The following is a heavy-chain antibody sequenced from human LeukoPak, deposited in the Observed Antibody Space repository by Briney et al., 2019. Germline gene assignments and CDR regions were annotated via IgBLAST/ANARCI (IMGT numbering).Heavy chain of an antibody. CDR2: IYYSGST. J-gene: IGHJ4*02. D-gene: IGHD6-19*01. CDR3: ARPYSSGWSLDY. V-gene: IGHV4-30-4*01. CDR1: GGSISSGDYY. Sequence: SQTLSLTCTVSGGSISSGDYYWSWIRQPPGKGLEWIGYIYYSGSTYYNPSLKSRVTISVDTPKNQFSLKLSSVTAADTAVYYCARPYSSGWSLDYWGQGTLVTVSS.